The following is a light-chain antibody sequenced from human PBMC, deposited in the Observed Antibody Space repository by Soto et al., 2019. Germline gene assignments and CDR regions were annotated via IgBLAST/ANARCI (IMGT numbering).Light chain of an antibody. CDR1: ESISRH. CDR2: AAS. CDR3: QQSYSTLSFS. J-gene: IGKJ5*01. V-gene: IGKV1-39*01. Sequence: EIPMTQSPSSLSASVGDRVTITCRASESISRHLNWYQQKPGKAPNLMIYAASTLQNGVPSRFSGRGSGTDFTLTISSLQPEDFATYYCQQSYSTLSFSFGQGTRLEIK.